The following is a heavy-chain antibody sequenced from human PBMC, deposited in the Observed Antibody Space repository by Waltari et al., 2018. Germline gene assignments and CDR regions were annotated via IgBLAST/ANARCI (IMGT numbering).Heavy chain of an antibody. J-gene: IGHJ4*02. CDR1: GDSINSVTAY. CDR3: AKRGGAYFFDY. D-gene: IGHD1-26*01. CDR2: VYRNGDP. V-gene: IGHV4-31*03. Sequence: QVQLQESGPGLVKTSQNLSLTCTVSGDSINSVTAYWSWIRQHPGRGLEWCGYVYRNGDPYPNPSLKSRASLSIDTSKSQFSLNLNSVTAADTAVYYCAKRGGAYFFDYWGQGRSVIVTS.